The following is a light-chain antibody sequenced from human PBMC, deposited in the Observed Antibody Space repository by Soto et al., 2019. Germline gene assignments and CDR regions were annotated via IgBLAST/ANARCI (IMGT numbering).Light chain of an antibody. CDR2: DVS. CDR1: SSDVSDYNY. CDR3: SSYTSSSTRV. Sequence: QSALTQPASVSGSPEQSITISCTGTSSDVSDYNYVSWYQQHPGKAPKLMIYDVSNRPSGVSNRFSGSKSGNTASLTISGLQAEDEADYYCSSYTSSSTRVFGTGTKLTVL. J-gene: IGLJ1*01. V-gene: IGLV2-14*01.